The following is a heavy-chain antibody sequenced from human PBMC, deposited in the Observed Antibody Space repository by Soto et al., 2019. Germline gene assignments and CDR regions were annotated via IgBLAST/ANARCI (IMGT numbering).Heavy chain of an antibody. CDR2: IGTAGDT. CDR3: ARGGGYCSSTSCPDAFDI. D-gene: IGHD2-2*01. CDR1: GFTFSSYD. J-gene: IGHJ3*02. Sequence: GGSLRLSCAASGFTFSSYDMHWVRQATGKGLEWVSAIGTAGDTYYPGSVKGRFTISRENAKNSLYLQMNSLRAGDTAVYYWARGGGYCSSTSCPDAFDIWGQGTMVTVSS. V-gene: IGHV3-13*01.